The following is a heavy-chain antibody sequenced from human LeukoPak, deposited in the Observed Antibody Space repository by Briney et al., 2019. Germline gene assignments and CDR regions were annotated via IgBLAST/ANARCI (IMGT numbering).Heavy chain of an antibody. J-gene: IGHJ4*02. V-gene: IGHV3-23*01. D-gene: IGHD2-2*01. CDR3: AKVASLCTSTSCVRGGFDY. CDR1: GFTFSTYS. CDR2: VSGSGANT. Sequence: GGSLRLSCAASGFTFSTYSMNWVRQAPGKGLEWVSAVSGSGANTYYADSVKGRFTIFRDNSQKTLYLQMNGLRAEDTAKYYCAKVASLCTSTSCVRGGFDYWGQGTLVTVSS.